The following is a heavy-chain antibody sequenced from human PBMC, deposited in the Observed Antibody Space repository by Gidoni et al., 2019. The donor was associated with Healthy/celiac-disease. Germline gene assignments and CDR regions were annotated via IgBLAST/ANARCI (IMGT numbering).Heavy chain of an antibody. CDR1: GGSISSYY. Sequence: QVQLQESGPGLVKPSETLSLTCTVSGGSISSYYWSWIRQPPGKGLEWIGYIYYSGSTNYNPSLKSRVTISVDTSKNQFSLKLISVTAADTAVYYCARANYYDSSFFDYWGQGTLVTVSS. CDR3: ARANYYDSSFFDY. D-gene: IGHD3-22*01. J-gene: IGHJ4*02. V-gene: IGHV4-59*01. CDR2: IYYSGST.